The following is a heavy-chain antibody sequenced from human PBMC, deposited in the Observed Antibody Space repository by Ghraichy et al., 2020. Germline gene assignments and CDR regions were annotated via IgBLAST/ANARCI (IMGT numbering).Heavy chain of an antibody. J-gene: IGHJ4*02. CDR2: ISGSGGST. V-gene: IGHV3-23*01. D-gene: IGHD3-22*01. CDR3: AKVKATYYYDSNYFDY. CDR1: GFTFSSYA. Sequence: GESLNISCAASGFTFSSYAMSWVRQAPGKGLEWVSAISGSGGSTYYADSVKGRFTISRDNSKNTLYLQMNSLRAEDTAVYYCAKVKATYYYDSNYFDYWGQGTLVTVSS.